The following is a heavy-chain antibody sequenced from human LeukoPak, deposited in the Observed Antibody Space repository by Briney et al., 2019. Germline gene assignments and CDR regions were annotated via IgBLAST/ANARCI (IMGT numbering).Heavy chain of an antibody. Sequence: PSETLSLTCTVSGYSISSGYYWGWIRQPPGKGLEWIGSIYHSGSTYYNPSLKSRVTISVDTSKNQFSLKLSSVTAADTAVYYCAREGGDFWSGYYAPNWFDPWGQGTLVTVSS. CDR1: GYSISSGYY. J-gene: IGHJ5*02. CDR2: IYHSGST. CDR3: AREGGDFWSGYYAPNWFDP. V-gene: IGHV4-38-2*02. D-gene: IGHD3-3*01.